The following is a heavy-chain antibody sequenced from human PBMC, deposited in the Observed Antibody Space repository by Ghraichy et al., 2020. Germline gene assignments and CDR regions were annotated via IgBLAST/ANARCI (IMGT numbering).Heavy chain of an antibody. V-gene: IGHV1-18*01. CDR3: ARDYYCSATPNY. D-gene: IGHD3-10*01. J-gene: IGHJ4*02. CDR1: GYTFTSHC. CDR2: ISAYNGNT. Sequence: ASVKVSCKASGYTFTSHCINWVRQAPGQGLEWMGWISAYNGNTNYAQKLQGRVTMTTDTSTSTAYMELRSLRSDDTAVYYCARDYYCSATPNYWGQGTLVTVSS.